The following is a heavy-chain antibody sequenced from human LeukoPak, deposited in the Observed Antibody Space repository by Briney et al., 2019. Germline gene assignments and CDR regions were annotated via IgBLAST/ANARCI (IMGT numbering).Heavy chain of an antibody. V-gene: IGHV4-39*01. CDR2: IYYSVTN. CDR1: GASISTSSYY. Sequence: SETLSLTCTVSGASISTSSYYWGWVRQPPGKGLEWIGSIYYSVTNYYNPSLKSRVTISVDTSKNQFSLKLSSVTAADTAVYYCARHTGSGWAVRLDYWGQGTLVTVSS. J-gene: IGHJ4*02. D-gene: IGHD6-19*01. CDR3: ARHTGSGWAVRLDY.